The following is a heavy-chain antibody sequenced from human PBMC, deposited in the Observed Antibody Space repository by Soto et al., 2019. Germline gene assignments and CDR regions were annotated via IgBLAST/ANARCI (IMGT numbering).Heavy chain of an antibody. Sequence: QVQLVQSGAEVKKPGASVKVSCKASGYTFTSYDINWVRQATGQGLEWMGWMNPNSGNTGYAQKFQGRVTMTRNTSISTAYMELSSLRSEDTAVYYCARAKDTAMVTGGGWFDPWGQGTLVTVSS. D-gene: IGHD5-18*01. J-gene: IGHJ5*02. CDR1: GYTFTSYD. V-gene: IGHV1-8*01. CDR3: ARAKDTAMVTGGGWFDP. CDR2: MNPNSGNT.